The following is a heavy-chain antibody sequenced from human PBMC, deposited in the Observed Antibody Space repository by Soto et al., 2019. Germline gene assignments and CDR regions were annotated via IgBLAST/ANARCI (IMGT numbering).Heavy chain of an antibody. D-gene: IGHD6-19*01. Sequence: EVQLVESGGGLVQPGGSLRLSCVVSGFSFSDHYMNWVRQAPGKGLEWVGRTRNKGNSYTTEYAASVKDRFTISRDDSKNSLDLQMNSLKTEDTAVYYCAREGAVPGPDFDYWGQGTLVTVSS. V-gene: IGHV3-72*01. CDR1: GFSFSDHY. CDR3: AREGAVPGPDFDY. CDR2: TRNKGNSYTT. J-gene: IGHJ4*02.